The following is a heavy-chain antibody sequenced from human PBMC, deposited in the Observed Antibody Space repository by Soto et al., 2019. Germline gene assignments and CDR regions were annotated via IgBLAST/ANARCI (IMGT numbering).Heavy chain of an antibody. Sequence: GESLKISCQGSGYTFTNYKIDWVRQVPGQGLEWMGIIDPLDSETRYSPSFGGQVTISVDKSISTAYLQWSSLKASDTAMYYCTRRPRDLGSALVRVWEDYWGQGTLVTVSS. J-gene: IGHJ4*02. CDR3: TRRPRDLGSALVRVWEDY. CDR2: IDPLDSET. V-gene: IGHV5-51*01. CDR1: GYTFTNYK. D-gene: IGHD3-16*01.